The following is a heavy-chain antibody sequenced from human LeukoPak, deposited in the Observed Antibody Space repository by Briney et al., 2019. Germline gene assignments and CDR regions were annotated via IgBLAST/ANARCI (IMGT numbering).Heavy chain of an antibody. CDR2: IYTSGST. CDR3: ARGRFLEWLSSDAFDI. V-gene: IGHV4-61*02. Sequence: ASETLSLTCTVSGGSISSGSYYWSWIRQPAGKGLEWIGRIYTSGSTNYNPSLESRVTISVDTSKNQFSLKLSSVTAADTAVYYCARGRFLEWLSSDAFDIWGQGTMVTVSS. J-gene: IGHJ3*02. CDR1: GGSISSGSYY. D-gene: IGHD3-3*01.